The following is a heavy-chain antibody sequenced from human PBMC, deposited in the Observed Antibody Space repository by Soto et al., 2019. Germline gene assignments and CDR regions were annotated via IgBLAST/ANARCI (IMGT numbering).Heavy chain of an antibody. CDR1: GFTFSSFG. CDR2: IWHDGTFT. CDR3: VRDNVDTALQGGQYQYYYHGMDV. V-gene: IGHV3-33*01. Sequence: QVQLVESGGGVVQSGRSPRLSCAASGFTFSSFGMHWVRQAPGKGLEWVALIWHDGTFTHYADSVKGRFTISVDSSKNTLYLQMNSLRADDTAIYYCVRDNVDTALQGGQYQYYYHGMDVWGQGTTVTVSS. D-gene: IGHD5-18*01. J-gene: IGHJ6*02.